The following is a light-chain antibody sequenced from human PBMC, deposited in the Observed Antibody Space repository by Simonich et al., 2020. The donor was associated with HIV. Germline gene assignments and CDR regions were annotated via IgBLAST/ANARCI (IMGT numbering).Light chain of an antibody. V-gene: IGLV3-21*04. CDR1: NIGSKS. CDR2: CDS. Sequence: SYVLTQPPSVSVAPGKTARITCGGNNIGSKSVNWYQQKPGQAPVLVVYCDSDRPAGIPERFSGSNAGNTATLTISRVEAGDEADYYCQVWDSSSDHPHVVFGGGTKLTVL. J-gene: IGLJ2*01. CDR3: QVWDSSSDHPHVV.